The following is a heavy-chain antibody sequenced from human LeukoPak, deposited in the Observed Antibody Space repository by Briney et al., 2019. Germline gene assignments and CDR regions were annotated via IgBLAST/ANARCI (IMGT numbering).Heavy chain of an antibody. V-gene: IGHV3-23*01. J-gene: IGHJ4*02. Sequence: EPGGSLRLSCAASGFTFSSYAMSWVRQAPGKGLEWVSAISGSGGSTYYADSVKGRFTISRDNSKNTLYLQMNSLRAEDTAVYYCAKDLTGDRWGDYFDYWGQGTLVTVSS. D-gene: IGHD7-27*01. CDR2: ISGSGGST. CDR1: GFTFSSYA. CDR3: AKDLTGDRWGDYFDY.